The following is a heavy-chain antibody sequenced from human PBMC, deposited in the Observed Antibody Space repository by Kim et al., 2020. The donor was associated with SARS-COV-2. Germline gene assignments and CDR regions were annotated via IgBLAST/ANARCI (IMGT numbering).Heavy chain of an antibody. CDR3: SKDVHSGCYG. Sequence: GGSLRLSCAASGFTFSNYAMTWVRQAPGKGLEWVSGISGSGDTTLYADSVKGLFTISIYNSRNILSLQISSLRAESAASYYCSKDVHSGCYG. CDR2: ISGSGDTT. CDR1: GFTFSNYA. V-gene: IGHV3-23*01. D-gene: IGHD5-12*01. J-gene: IGHJ6*01.